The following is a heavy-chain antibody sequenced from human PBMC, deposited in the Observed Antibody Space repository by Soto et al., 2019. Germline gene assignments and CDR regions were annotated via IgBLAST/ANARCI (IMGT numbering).Heavy chain of an antibody. CDR1: GYSFTSYW. J-gene: IGHJ6*04. CDR2: IDPSDSYT. Sequence: GESLKISCKGSGYSFTSYWISWVRQMPGKGLEWMGRIDPSDSYTNYSPSFQGHVTISADKSISTAYLQWSSLKASDTAMYYCARGGIAVVTRCPYYGMEVRGKGTTVTVSS. D-gene: IGHD3-22*01. V-gene: IGHV5-10-1*01. CDR3: ARGGIAVVTRCPYYGMEV.